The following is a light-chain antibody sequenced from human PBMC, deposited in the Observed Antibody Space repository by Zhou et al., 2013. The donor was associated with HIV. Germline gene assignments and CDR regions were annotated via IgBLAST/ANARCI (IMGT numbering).Light chain of an antibody. CDR2: GAS. V-gene: IGKV3-15*01. CDR3: QQYNNWPPIT. J-gene: IGKJ5*01. Sequence: EIEMTQSPATLSVSPGERATLSCRASQSVSSDLAWYQQKPGQAPRLLMYGASTRATGFPARFSGSGSGTEFTLTISSLQSEDFAVYYCQQYNNWPPITFGQGTRLEIK. CDR1: QSVSSD.